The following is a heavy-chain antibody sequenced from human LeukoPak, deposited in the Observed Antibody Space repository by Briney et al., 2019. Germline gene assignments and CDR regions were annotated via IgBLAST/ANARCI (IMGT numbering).Heavy chain of an antibody. D-gene: IGHD4-17*01. CDR2: MNPNSGNT. CDR1: GYTFTSYA. Sequence: ASVKVSCKASGYTFTSYAMNWARQATGQGLEWMGWMNPNSGNTGYAQKFQGRVTMTRSTSISTAYMELSSLRSEDTAVYYCARTTTVTRSVWFDPWGQGTLVTVSS. V-gene: IGHV1-8*02. J-gene: IGHJ5*02. CDR3: ARTTTVTRSVWFDP.